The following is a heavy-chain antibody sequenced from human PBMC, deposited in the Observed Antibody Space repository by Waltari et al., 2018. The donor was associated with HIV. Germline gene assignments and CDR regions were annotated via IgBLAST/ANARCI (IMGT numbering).Heavy chain of an antibody. V-gene: IGHV4-4*02. CDR2: IYQTGSV. J-gene: IGHJ5*02. CDR3: ARCPLATGTFWFDP. Sequence: VQLQESGPGLVKPSGTLSLPCAVSGGPISSRNWWSWMRQSPGKGREWIGEIYQTGSVNDNAALKSRVTRSVDNAKNHFSLNLKSVTAADTAVYYCARCPLATGTFWFDPWGPGVLVTVSS. D-gene: IGHD1-1*01. CDR1: GGPISSRNW.